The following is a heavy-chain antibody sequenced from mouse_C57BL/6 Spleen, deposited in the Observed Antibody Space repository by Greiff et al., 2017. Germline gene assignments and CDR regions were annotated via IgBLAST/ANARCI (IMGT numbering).Heavy chain of an antibody. CDR1: GYAFSTTW. D-gene: IGHD1-3*01. Sequence: VQLQQSELELVKPGASVKISCKASGYAFSTTWMTWVKQRPGKGLEWIGRIYPGYGDTNYNGKFKGKATLTVDQSSSTAYMQLSSLTSEDSAVYFCARTGSKGDAMDDWGQGTSVTVSS. J-gene: IGHJ4*01. CDR3: ARTGSKGDAMDD. V-gene: IGHV1-82*01. CDR2: IYPGYGDT.